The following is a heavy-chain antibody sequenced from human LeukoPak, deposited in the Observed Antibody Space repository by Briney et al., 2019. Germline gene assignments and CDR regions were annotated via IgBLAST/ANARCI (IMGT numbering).Heavy chain of an antibody. CDR1: GFTFSSYT. J-gene: IGHJ6*02. V-gene: IGHV3-21*01. Sequence: GGSLRLSCAASGFTFSSYTMNWVRQAPGEGLEWVSSISSSSSYIYYADSVKGRLTISRDNAKNSPYLQMNSLRAEDTAVYYCARDPTPRYCSGGSCYTHYGMDVWGQGTTVTVSS. CDR2: ISSSSSYI. CDR3: ARDPTPRYCSGGSCYTHYGMDV. D-gene: IGHD2-15*01.